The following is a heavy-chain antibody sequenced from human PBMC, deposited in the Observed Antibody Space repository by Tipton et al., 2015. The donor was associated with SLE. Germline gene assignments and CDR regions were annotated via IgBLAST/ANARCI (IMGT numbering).Heavy chain of an antibody. CDR1: GFTFSSYW. V-gene: IGHV3-7*01. CDR2: IKQDGSEK. CDR3: ARLGDFWSGHQKSGMDF. Sequence: SLRLSCAASGFTFSSYWMSWVRQAPGKGLEWVANIKQDGSEKYYVDSVKGRFTISRDNAKNSLYLQMNSLRAEDTAVYYCARLGDFWSGHQKSGMDFWGQGTTVTVSS. J-gene: IGHJ6*02. D-gene: IGHD3-3*01.